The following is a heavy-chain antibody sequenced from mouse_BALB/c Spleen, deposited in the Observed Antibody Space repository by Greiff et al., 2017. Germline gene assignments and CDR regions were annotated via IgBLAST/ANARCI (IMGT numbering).Heavy chain of an antibody. Sequence: VQLQQSGAELARPGASVKMSCKASGYTFTSYTMHWVKQRPGQGLEWIGYINPSSGYTNYNQKFKDKATLTADKSSSTAYMQLSSLTSEDSAVYYCSCYDWDAMDYWGQGTSVTVSS. CDR1: GYTFTSYT. V-gene: IGHV1-4*01. CDR2: INPSSGYT. CDR3: SCYDWDAMDY. J-gene: IGHJ4*01. D-gene: IGHD2-12*01.